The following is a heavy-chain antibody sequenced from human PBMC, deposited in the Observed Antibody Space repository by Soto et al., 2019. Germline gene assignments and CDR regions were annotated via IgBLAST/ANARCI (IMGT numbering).Heavy chain of an antibody. J-gene: IGHJ6*03. CDR2: IYYSGST. V-gene: IGHV4-59*08. Sequence: SETLSLTCTVSGGSISSYYWSWIRQPPGKGLEWIGYIYYSGSTNYNPSLKSRVTISVDTSKNQFSLKLSSVTAADTAVYYCARSAANTKAYYDFWSGAYYYYYMDVWGKGTTVTVSS. CDR3: ARSAANTKAYYDFWSGAYYYYYMDV. CDR1: GGSISSYY. D-gene: IGHD3-3*01.